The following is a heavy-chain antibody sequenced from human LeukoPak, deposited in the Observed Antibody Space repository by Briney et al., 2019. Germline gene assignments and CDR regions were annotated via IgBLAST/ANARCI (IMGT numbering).Heavy chain of an antibody. D-gene: IGHD6-13*01. V-gene: IGHV5-51*01. CDR1: GYSFTSYW. CDR2: IYPGDSDT. J-gene: IGHJ3*02. CDR3: ARPQGYSSSWYDAFDI. Sequence: GESLTISGKGSGYSFTSYWIGWARPMPGQGMAWIGIIYPGDSDTRYSPSLHGQVTISADKSISTAYLQWSSLKASDTAMYYCARPQGYSSSWYDAFDIWGQGKMVTVSS.